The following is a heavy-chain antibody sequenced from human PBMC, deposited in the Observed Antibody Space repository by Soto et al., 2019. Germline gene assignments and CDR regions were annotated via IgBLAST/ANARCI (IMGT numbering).Heavy chain of an antibody. V-gene: IGHV3-30-3*01. CDR3: ASASPAPSYCGGDCREVPYYYYYGMDV. CDR2: ISYDGSNK. CDR1: GFTFSSYA. J-gene: IGHJ6*02. D-gene: IGHD2-21*02. Sequence: QVQLVESGGGVVQPGRSLRLSCAASGFTFSSYAMHWVRQAPGKGLEWVAVISYDGSNKYYADSVKGRFTISRDNSKNTLYRQMNSLRAEDTAVYYCASASPAPSYCGGDCREVPYYYYYGMDVWGQGTTVTVSS.